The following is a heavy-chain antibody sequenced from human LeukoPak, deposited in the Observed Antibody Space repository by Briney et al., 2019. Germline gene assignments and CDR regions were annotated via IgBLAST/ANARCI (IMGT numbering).Heavy chain of an antibody. CDR3: ARGVVVVTPQWYFDL. CDR2: IYYSGST. J-gene: IGHJ2*01. CDR1: GGSISSYY. Sequence: SETLSLTCTVSGGSISSYYWSWIRQPPGKGLDWIGYIYYSGSTNYNPSLKSRVTISLDTSKNQFSLKLSSVTAADTAVYYCARGVVVVTPQWYFDLWGRGTLVTVSS. D-gene: IGHD2-21*02. V-gene: IGHV4-59*01.